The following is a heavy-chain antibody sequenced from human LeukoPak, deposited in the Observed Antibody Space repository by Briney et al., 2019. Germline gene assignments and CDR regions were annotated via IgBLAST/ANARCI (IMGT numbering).Heavy chain of an antibody. CDR1: GFTFSSSC. CDR3: ARGNYYDSSGPGGY. CDR2: INSDGSST. D-gene: IGHD3-22*01. J-gene: IGHJ4*02. Sequence: GGSLRLSCAASGFTFSSSCMNWVRQAPGKGLVWVSRINSDGSSTSYVDSVAGRFTISRDNAKNTLYLQMNSLRAEDTAVYYCARGNYYDSSGPGGYWGQGTLVIVSS. V-gene: IGHV3-74*01.